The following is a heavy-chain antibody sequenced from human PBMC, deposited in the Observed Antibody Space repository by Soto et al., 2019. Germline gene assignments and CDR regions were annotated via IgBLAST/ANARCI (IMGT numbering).Heavy chain of an antibody. CDR3: GGITVGD. V-gene: IGHV4-34*01. J-gene: IGHJ4*02. D-gene: IGHD6-19*01. Sequence: QVQLQQWGAGLLKPSETLSLTCAVYGGSFSDYYWSWIRQPPGKGLEWIGEINHSGRTNYNPSLTGRVPRSVDTSKKQVSLKLRSMTAADTAVYFCGGITVGDWGQGTMVTVSS. CDR1: GGSFSDYY. CDR2: INHSGRT.